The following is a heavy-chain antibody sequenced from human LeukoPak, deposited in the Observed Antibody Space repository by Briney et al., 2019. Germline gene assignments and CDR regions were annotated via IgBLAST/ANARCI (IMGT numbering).Heavy chain of an antibody. CDR2: ISAYNGNT. J-gene: IGHJ5*02. CDR3: ARGQGYSYGYIWFDP. V-gene: IGHV1-18*01. Sequence: GASVKVSCKASGYTFTSYGISWVRQAPGQGLEWMGWISAYNGNTNYAQKLQGRVTMTTDTSTSTAYMELSSLRSEDTAVYYCARGQGYSYGYIWFDPWGQGTLVTVSS. CDR1: GYTFTSYG. D-gene: IGHD5-18*01.